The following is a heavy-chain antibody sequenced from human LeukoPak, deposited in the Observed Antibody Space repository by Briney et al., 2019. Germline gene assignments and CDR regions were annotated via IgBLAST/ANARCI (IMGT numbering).Heavy chain of an antibody. CDR1: GFTVSSNY. V-gene: IGHV3-53*01. CDR2: IYSGGST. J-gene: IGHJ3*02. D-gene: IGHD2-2*01. Sequence: GGSLRLSCAASGFTVSSNYMSWVRQAPGKGLEWVSVIYSGGSTYYADSVKGRFTISRDNSKNTLYLQMNSLRDEDTAVYYCARRYCSSTSCQVLLDIWGQGTMVTVSS. CDR3: ARRYCSSTSCQVLLDI.